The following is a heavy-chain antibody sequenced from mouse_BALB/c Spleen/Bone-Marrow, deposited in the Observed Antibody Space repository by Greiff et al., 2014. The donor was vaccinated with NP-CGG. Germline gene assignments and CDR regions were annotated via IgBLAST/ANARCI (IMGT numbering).Heavy chain of an antibody. CDR3: ALANWDIGGPFAY. D-gene: IGHD4-1*01. CDR1: GYTFTSYT. CDR2: INPSSGYT. V-gene: IGHV1-4*01. Sequence: QVQLQQSGAELARPGASVKMSCKASGYTFTSYTMHWVKQRPGQGPEWIGYINPSSGYTNYNQKFKDKATLTADKSSSTAYMQLSSLTSEDSAVYYCALANWDIGGPFAYWGQGTLVTVSA. J-gene: IGHJ3*01.